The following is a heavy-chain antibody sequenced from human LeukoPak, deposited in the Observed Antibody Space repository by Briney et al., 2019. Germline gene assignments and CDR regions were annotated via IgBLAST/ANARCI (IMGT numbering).Heavy chain of an antibody. CDR3: VRDSVVVPADNVAPAFDF. V-gene: IGHV3-48*03. CDR1: GFNFTFCE. J-gene: IGHJ3*01. CDR2: IISRDSST. Sequence: GGRLRLSCAASGFNFTFCEMNWVRQAPGKGLEWISYIISRDSSTYYADSVQGRFTISRDNAKNSLYLQMNSLRAEDTAIYYCVRDSVVVPADNVAPAFDFWGQGTTVIASS. D-gene: IGHD2-2*01.